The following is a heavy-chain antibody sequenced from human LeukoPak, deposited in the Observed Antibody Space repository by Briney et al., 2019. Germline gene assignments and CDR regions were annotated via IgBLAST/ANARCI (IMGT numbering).Heavy chain of an antibody. CDR3: ARGGHYYGSGSYPDY. D-gene: IGHD3-10*01. CDR2: IYYSGST. V-gene: IGHV4-59*01. Sequence: ETLSLTCTVSGGSISSYYWSWIRQPPGKGLEWIGYIYYSGSTNYNPSLKSRVTISVDTSKNRFSLKLSSVTAADTAVYYCARGGHYYGSGSYPDYWGQGTLVTVSS. J-gene: IGHJ4*02. CDR1: GGSISSYY.